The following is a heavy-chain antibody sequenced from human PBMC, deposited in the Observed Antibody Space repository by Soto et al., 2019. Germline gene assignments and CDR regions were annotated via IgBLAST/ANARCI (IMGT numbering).Heavy chain of an antibody. CDR2: ISPYNGKT. CDR3: ARAYYGDTKISSFAP. Sequence: ASVKVSCKTSGYTFTEYGISWVRQAPGQGLEWMGWISPYNGKTNYIQEFQDRVTITTDTSSTTVYMDLRTLKSDDTAIYFCARAYYGDTKISSFAPWGQGTRAPVS. V-gene: IGHV1-18*01. J-gene: IGHJ5*02. CDR1: GYTFTEYG. D-gene: IGHD4-17*01.